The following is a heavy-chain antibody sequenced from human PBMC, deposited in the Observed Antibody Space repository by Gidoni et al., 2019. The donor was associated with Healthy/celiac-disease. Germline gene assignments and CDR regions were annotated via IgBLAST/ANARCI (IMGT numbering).Heavy chain of an antibody. D-gene: IGHD1-26*01. V-gene: IGHV1-2*04. J-gene: IGHJ6*02. CDR3: ARDLGGSYELDV. Sequence: GGTNYAQKFQGWVTMTRDTSISTAYMELSRLRSDDTAVYYCARDLGGSYELDVWGQGTTVTVSS. CDR2: GGT.